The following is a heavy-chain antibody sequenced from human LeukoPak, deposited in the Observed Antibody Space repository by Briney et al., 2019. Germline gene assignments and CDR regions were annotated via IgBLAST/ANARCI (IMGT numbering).Heavy chain of an antibody. CDR2: FDPEDGET. CDR3: ATAPFYDYIWGGYCRDYFDY. D-gene: IGHD3-16*01. CDR1: GYTLTELS. J-gene: IGHJ4*02. V-gene: IGHV1-24*01. Sequence: ASVTVSCKVSGYTLTELSMHWVRQARGKGVAGMGGFDPEDGETINAQKFQGRVAMTEYTFTDTAYMYLSSLRSEDTGVYYCATAPFYDYIWGGYCRDYFDYWGGGTLVTVSS.